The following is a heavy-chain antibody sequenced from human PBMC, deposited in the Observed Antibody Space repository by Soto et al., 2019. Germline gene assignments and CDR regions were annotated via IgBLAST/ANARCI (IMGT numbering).Heavy chain of an antibody. V-gene: IGHV3-30*18. CDR2: ISYDGSNK. CDR1: GFTFSSYG. J-gene: IGHJ6*02. CDR3: TKAKYSGYDSAAGYYYYYGMDV. D-gene: IGHD5-12*01. Sequence: QVQLVESGGGVVQPGRSLRLSCAASGFTFSSYGMHWVRQAPGKGLEWVAVISYDGSNKYYADSVKGRFTISRDNSKNTLYLQMNSLRAEDTAVYYCTKAKYSGYDSAAGYYYYYGMDVWGQGTTVTVSS.